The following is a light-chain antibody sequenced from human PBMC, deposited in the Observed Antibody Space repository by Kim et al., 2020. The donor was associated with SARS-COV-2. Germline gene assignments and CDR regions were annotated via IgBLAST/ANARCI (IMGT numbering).Light chain of an antibody. Sequence: VTSTGTGSSSNTGAGYDVHCYQQLPAPAPKLLIYGNSNRPPGVPDRFSGSKSGTSASLAITGLQAEDEADYYCQSYDSSLSGSGVFGTGTKVTVL. J-gene: IGLJ1*01. CDR3: QSYDSSLSGSGV. CDR1: SSNTGAGYD. CDR2: GNS. V-gene: IGLV1-40*01.